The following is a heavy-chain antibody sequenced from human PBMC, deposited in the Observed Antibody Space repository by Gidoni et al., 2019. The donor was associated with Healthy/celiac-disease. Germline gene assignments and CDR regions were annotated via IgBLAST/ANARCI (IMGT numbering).Heavy chain of an antibody. V-gene: IGHV1-2*02. D-gene: IGHD2-2*01. CDR3: ARGDVVVPAARWRDSKFDP. Sequence: QVQLVQSGAEVKTPGDSVKVSCKASGYPITGSYMHCVRQAPGRGLEWMGWINPNSGGTNYAQKFQGGVTMTRDTSISTAYMELSRLRSDDTAVYYCARGDVVVPAARWRDSKFDPWGQGTLVTVSS. J-gene: IGHJ5*02. CDR2: INPNSGGT. CDR1: GYPITGSY.